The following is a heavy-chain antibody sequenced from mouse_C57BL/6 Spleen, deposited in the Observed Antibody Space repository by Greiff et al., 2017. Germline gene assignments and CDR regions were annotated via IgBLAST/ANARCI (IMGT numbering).Heavy chain of an antibody. CDR1: GFTFSDYG. CDR3: AGGHYCSSYWYFDG. CDR2: ISSGSSTI. V-gene: IGHV5-17*01. J-gene: IGHJ1*03. D-gene: IGHD1-1*01. Sequence: EVMLVESGGGLVKPGGSLQLSCAASGFTFSDYGMHWVRQAPEKGLEWVAYISSGSSTIYYADTVKGGFTISRDNAEYTLVLEMNSLRSGDTAMYFGAGGHYCSSYWYFDGCGTGTTVTAAS.